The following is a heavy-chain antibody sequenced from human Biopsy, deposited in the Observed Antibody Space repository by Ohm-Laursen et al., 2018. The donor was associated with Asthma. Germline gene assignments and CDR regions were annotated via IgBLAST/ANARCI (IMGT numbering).Heavy chain of an antibody. D-gene: IGHD2-15*01. Sequence: SLRLSCAASGFTFSTYGMHWVRQAPGKGLEWVAFIAWDGINSYYADSVKGRFTISRDNSKHTMYLHMNSLRGDDTAIYYCGKDSSEVEAADKYWGQGTLVTVSS. CDR3: GKDSSEVEAADKY. CDR2: IAWDGINS. V-gene: IGHV3-30*18. J-gene: IGHJ4*02. CDR1: GFTFSTYG.